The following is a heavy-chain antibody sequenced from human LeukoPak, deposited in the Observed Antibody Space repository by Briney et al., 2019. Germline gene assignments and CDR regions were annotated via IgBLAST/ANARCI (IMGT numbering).Heavy chain of an antibody. CDR1: GFAFSVYA. J-gene: IGHJ5*01. V-gene: IGHV3-23*01. CDR2: INANSGTT. Sequence: GGSLRLSCTASGFAFSVYAMSWLRQPQGKGLEWVSTINANSGTTSYAASVRGRFTISRDNSKNTLYLQLNTLRADDTATYYCAKPISGGLAVTADWFHPWGQGTLVVVSS. CDR3: AKPISGGLAVTADWFHP. D-gene: IGHD6-19*01.